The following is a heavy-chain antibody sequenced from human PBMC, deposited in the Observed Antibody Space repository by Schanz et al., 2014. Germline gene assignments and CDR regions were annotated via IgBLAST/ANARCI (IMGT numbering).Heavy chain of an antibody. V-gene: IGHV3-23*01. CDR2: IGYLGDT. D-gene: IGHD6-13*01. Sequence: EVQLLESGGGLVQPGGSLRLSCAASGFTFSSYAMSWVRQAPGKGLEWVSTIGYLGDTYYPDSVKGRFTVSRDSGQNSLYLQMNSLRAEDTAVYYCAREQIMAAAGLVDYWGHGTLVTVSS. CDR1: GFTFSSYA. J-gene: IGHJ4*01. CDR3: AREQIMAAAGLVDY.